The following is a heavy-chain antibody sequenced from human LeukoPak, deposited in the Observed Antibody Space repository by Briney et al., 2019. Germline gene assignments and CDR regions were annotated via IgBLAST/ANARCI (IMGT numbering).Heavy chain of an antibody. J-gene: IGHJ4*02. Sequence: GGSLRLSCAASGFTLSSYAMSWVRQGPGKGPEWVSAISVSGNTYHADSVKGRFTISRDSSKNTLYLQMNSLRAGDAAVYYCAKVAYNWISYGPFDYWGQGTLVTVSS. V-gene: IGHV3-23*01. CDR1: GFTLSSYA. D-gene: IGHD1-20*01. CDR2: ISVSGNT. CDR3: AKVAYNWISYGPFDY.